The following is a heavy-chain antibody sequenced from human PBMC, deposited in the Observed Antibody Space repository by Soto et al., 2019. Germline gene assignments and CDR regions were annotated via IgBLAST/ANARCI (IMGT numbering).Heavy chain of an antibody. CDR3: ARVFSGWLMDSGMDV. D-gene: IGHD6-19*01. CDR2: INAGNGNT. CDR1: GYTFTSYA. Sequence: QVQLGQSGAEVKKPGASVKVSCKASGYTFTSYAMHWVRQAPGQRLEWMGWINAGNGNTKYSQKFQGRVTITRDTSASTAYMELSSLRSEDTAVYYCARVFSGWLMDSGMDVWGQGTTVTVSS. V-gene: IGHV1-3*01. J-gene: IGHJ6*02.